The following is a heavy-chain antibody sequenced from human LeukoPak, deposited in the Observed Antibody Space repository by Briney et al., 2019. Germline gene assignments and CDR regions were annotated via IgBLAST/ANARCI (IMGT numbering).Heavy chain of an antibody. CDR1: GGSFSGYY. V-gene: IGHV4-34*01. CDR3: ARGIRRNHLDY. J-gene: IGHJ4*02. D-gene: IGHD1-14*01. Sequence: PSETLSLTCAVYGGSFSGYYWSWIRQPPGKGLEWIGEINHSGSTNYNPSLKSRVTISVDTSKNQFSLKLSSVTAADTAVYYCARGIRRNHLDYWGQGTLVTVSS. CDR2: INHSGST.